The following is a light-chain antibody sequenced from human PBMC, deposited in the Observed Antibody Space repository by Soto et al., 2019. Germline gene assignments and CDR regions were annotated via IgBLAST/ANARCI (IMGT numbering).Light chain of an antibody. CDR3: SSYTKVDTQA. J-gene: IGLJ1*01. V-gene: IGLV2-14*01. CDR1: SSDIGVYKY. CDR2: EVS. Sequence: QSALTQPASVSGSPGQSITIPCTGTSSDIGVYKYVSWYQQHPGKPPKFIIYEVSNRPSGVSDRFSGSKSGYTASLTISGLQAEDEADYYCSSYTKVDTQAFGTGTKVTVL.